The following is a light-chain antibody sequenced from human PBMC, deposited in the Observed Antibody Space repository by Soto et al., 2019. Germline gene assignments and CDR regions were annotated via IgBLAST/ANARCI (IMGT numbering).Light chain of an antibody. Sequence: EIVLTQSPAPLSLSPGERATLSCRASQSISSALVWYQQKCGKAPRLLIYAASNRDPGITARFSGSGSGTDFTLTISSLQPEDCAVYDCQQHTDWPLPFGGGTKVDIK. J-gene: IGKJ4*01. V-gene: IGKV3-11*01. CDR1: QSISSA. CDR2: AAS. CDR3: QQHTDWPLP.